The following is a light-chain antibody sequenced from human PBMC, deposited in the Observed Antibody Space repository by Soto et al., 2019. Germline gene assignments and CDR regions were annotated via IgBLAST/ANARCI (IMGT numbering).Light chain of an antibody. CDR2: GAS. Sequence: EIVLTQSPGTLSLPPGERATLSCRASHSVSSSYLAWYQQKPGQAPRLLIYGASSRATGIPDRFSGSGSGTDFTLTISRLEPEDFPVYYCQQYGSSPPITFGQGTRLEIK. V-gene: IGKV3-20*01. J-gene: IGKJ5*01. CDR3: QQYGSSPPIT. CDR1: HSVSSSY.